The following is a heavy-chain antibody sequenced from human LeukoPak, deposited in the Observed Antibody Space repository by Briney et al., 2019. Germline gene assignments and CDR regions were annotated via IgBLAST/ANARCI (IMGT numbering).Heavy chain of an antibody. V-gene: IGHV3-30*02. CDR1: GFTFSNYG. D-gene: IGHD5-12*01. CDR2: IRYDGNNK. CDR3: ARGRGYSGFDYVDY. Sequence: GGSLRLSCAASGFTFSNYGMYWVRQAPGKGLEWVAFIRYDGNNKYYADSVKGRFTISRDNSKNTLYLQMYSVRAEDTAVYYCARGRGYSGFDYVDYWGQGTLVTVSS. J-gene: IGHJ4*02.